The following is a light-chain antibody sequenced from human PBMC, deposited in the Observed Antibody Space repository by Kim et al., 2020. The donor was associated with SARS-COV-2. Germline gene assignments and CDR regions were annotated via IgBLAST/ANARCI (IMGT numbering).Light chain of an antibody. Sequence: SPGERATLFCRASQSVSSSFLAWYQQKPGQAPRLFIYGASTRATGIPDRFSGSGSGTDFSLTISRLEAEDFAVYYCQQYGSSPWTFGQGTKVDIK. J-gene: IGKJ1*01. CDR3: QQYGSSPWT. CDR2: GAS. CDR1: QSVSSSF. V-gene: IGKV3-20*01.